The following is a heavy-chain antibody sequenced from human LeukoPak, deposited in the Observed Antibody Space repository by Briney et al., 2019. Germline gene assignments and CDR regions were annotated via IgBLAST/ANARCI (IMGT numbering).Heavy chain of an antibody. Sequence: GGSLRLSCAASGFTFSGHAMSWVRQAPGKGPKWLSTITGGAENTYYADSVKGRFTISRDNSKNTVYLQMNSLRVEDTAVYYCAKVLSGSQGYWGQGTLVTVFS. V-gene: IGHV3-23*01. D-gene: IGHD1-26*01. CDR1: GFTFSGHA. J-gene: IGHJ4*02. CDR2: ITGGAENT. CDR3: AKVLSGSQGY.